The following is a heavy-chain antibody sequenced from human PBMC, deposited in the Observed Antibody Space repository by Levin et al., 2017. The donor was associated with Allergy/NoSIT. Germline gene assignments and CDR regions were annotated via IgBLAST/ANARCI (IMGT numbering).Heavy chain of an antibody. J-gene: IGHJ3*02. CDR3: ARDLGTGWYDNAFEI. CDR2: ISPNNCHT. D-gene: IGHD6-19*01. Sequence: ASVKVSCKASGYTFRVYGIIWVRQAPGEGLDWLGWISPNNCHTKVSHKVQGRVTMTTDASTTTAYLDTRSLTSDDTAVYYCARDLGTGWYDNAFEIWGQGTLVSVSS. CDR1: GYTFRVYG. V-gene: IGHV1-18*01.